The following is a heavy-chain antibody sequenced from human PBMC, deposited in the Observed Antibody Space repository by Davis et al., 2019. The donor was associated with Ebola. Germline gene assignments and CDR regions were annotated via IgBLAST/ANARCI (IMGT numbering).Heavy chain of an antibody. J-gene: IGHJ6*02. Sequence: GGSLRLSCAASGFTFTGPAMHWVRQASGKGLEWVGRIRSKANRYATAYAASVKGRFTISRDDSKNTAYPQMNSLKTEDTAVYYCTSTLGGMDVWGQGTTVTVSS. V-gene: IGHV3-73*01. CDR1: GFTFTGPA. CDR3: TSTLGGMDV. CDR2: IRSKANRYAT. D-gene: IGHD7-27*01.